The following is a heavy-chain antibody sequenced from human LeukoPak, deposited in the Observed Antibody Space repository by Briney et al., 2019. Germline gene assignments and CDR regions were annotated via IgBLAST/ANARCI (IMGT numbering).Heavy chain of an antibody. Sequence: ASVKVSCKASGYTFTIYYMHWVRQAPGQGLEWMGIINPSGGSTSYAQKFQGRVTMTRDTSTSTVYMELSSLRSEDTAVYYCARQPLANNWFDPWGQGTLVTVSS. J-gene: IGHJ5*02. D-gene: IGHD1-14*01. CDR3: ARQPLANNWFDP. CDR2: INPSGGST. CDR1: GYTFTIYY. V-gene: IGHV1-46*01.